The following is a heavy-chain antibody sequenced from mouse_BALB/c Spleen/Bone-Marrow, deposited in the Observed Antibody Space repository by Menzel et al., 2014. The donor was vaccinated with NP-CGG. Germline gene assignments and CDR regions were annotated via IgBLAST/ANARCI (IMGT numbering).Heavy chain of an antibody. CDR1: GFSLTSYG. CDR2: IWAGGST. V-gene: IGHV2-9*02. D-gene: IGHD2-4*01. Sequence: VQRVESGPGLVAPSQSLSITCTVSGFSLTSYGVHWVRQPPGKGLEWLGVIWAGGSTNYNSALMSRLSISKDNSKSQVFLKMNSRQTDDTAMYYCAREATMITWFAYWGQGTLVTVSA. CDR3: AREATMITWFAY. J-gene: IGHJ3*01.